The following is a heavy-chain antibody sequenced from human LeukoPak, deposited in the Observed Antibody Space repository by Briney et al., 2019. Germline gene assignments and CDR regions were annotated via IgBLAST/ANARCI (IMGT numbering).Heavy chain of an antibody. CDR2: IIPIFGTA. J-gene: IGHJ5*02. Sequence: SVKVSCKASGGTFSSYAISWVRQAPGQGLEWMGGIIPIFGTANYAQKFQGRVTITADESTSTAYMELSSLRSEDTAGYYCARRWELLGNWFDPWGQGTLVTVSS. CDR1: GGTFSSYA. V-gene: IGHV1-69*13. CDR3: ARRWELLGNWFDP. D-gene: IGHD1-26*01.